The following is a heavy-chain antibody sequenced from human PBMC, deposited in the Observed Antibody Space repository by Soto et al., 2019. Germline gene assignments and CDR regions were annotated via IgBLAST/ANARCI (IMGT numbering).Heavy chain of an antibody. J-gene: IGHJ4*02. D-gene: IGHD6-19*01. Sequence: EVQLVESGGGLVKPGGSLKLSCASSGFTFSAYSMNWVRQAPGKGLEWVSSITYSSNYIYYADSVKGRFTISRDNAKNSLYLQMNSLRAEDTAVYYCARSRSGWYSAIAYWGQGTLVTVSS. CDR1: GFTFSAYS. V-gene: IGHV3-21*01. CDR3: ARSRSGWYSAIAY. CDR2: ITYSSNYI.